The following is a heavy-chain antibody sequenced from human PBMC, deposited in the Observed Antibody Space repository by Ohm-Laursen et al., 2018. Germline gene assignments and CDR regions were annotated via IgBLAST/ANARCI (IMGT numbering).Heavy chain of an antibody. D-gene: IGHD4-17*01. J-gene: IGHJ4*02. CDR1: GFTFDDYA. CDR2: ITWNSGTI. Sequence: SLRLSCSASGFTFDDYAMHWVRQAPGKGLEWVSGITWNSGTITYADSVRGRFTISRDNPKNSLFLQLSNVRAEDTAVYYCASERLLRNWGQGTLVTVSS. V-gene: IGHV3-9*01. CDR3: ASERLLRN.